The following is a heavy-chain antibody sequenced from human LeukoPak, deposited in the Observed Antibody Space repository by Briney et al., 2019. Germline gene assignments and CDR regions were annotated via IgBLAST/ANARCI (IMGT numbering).Heavy chain of an antibody. D-gene: IGHD3-10*01. J-gene: IGHJ5*02. CDR2: VNGGGST. CDR3: AKDRGNYYSTPRFDP. CDR1: GFTFSNYA. Sequence: GGSLRLSCVASGFTFSNYAMSWVRQAPGKWLEWVSSVNGGGSTSYTDSVKGRFTVSRDNSKSTLYLQMDSLRAEDTALYYCAKDRGNYYSTPRFDPWGQGTLVTVSS. V-gene: IGHV3-23*01.